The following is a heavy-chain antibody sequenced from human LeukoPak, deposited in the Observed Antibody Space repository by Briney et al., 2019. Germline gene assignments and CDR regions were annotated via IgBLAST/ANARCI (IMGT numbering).Heavy chain of an antibody. D-gene: IGHD1-26*01. J-gene: IGHJ5*02. CDR3: ARDLTSLSSGSYGGS. Sequence: PGGSLRLSCAASGFTVSSNYMSWVRQAPGKGLEWVSVTYSGGSTYYADSVKGRFTISRDNSKNTLYLQMNSLRVEDTAVYYCARDLTSLSSGSYGGSWGQGTLVTVSS. V-gene: IGHV3-53*01. CDR2: TYSGGST. CDR1: GFTVSSNY.